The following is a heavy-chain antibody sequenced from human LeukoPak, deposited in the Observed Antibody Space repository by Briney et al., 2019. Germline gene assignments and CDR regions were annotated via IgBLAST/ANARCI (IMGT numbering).Heavy chain of an antibody. Sequence: RSLRLSCAASGFTFSSYGMHWVRQAPGKGLEWVAVISYDGSNKYYADSVKGRFTISRDNAKNSLYLQMNSLRAEDTAVYYCARGGILRYFDWLLFGYWGQGTLVTVSS. V-gene: IGHV3-30*03. CDR3: ARGGILRYFDWLLFGY. J-gene: IGHJ4*02. D-gene: IGHD3-9*01. CDR1: GFTFSSYG. CDR2: ISYDGSNK.